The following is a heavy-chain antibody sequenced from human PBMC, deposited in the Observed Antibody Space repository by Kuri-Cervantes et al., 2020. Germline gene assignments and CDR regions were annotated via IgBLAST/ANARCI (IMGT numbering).Heavy chain of an antibody. CDR3: ARSQGDALRWLHLDY. CDR2: IWYTGDNE. D-gene: IGHD4-23*01. V-gene: IGHV3-33*01. Sequence: GESLKISCAASGFTFSAYGMHWVRQAPGKGLEWVAVIWYTGDNEYYADSVKGRSTISRDNSKNTLYLQMNNLRAEDTAVYYCARSQGDALRWLHLDYWGPGTVVTVSS. CDR1: GFTFSAYG. J-gene: IGHJ4*02.